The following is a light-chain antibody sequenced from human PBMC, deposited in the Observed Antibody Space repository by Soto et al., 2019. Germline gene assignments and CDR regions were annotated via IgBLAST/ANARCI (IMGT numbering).Light chain of an antibody. V-gene: IGKV3-15*01. CDR1: QNVNNR. CDR2: GAS. Sequence: EIVMTQSPAMLSVSPGERATLSCSASQNVNNRLAWYQQKAVQPPRLLIYGASTRATGIPARFSGSGSGTEFTLTISSLQSEYLAVYYCQHFNSWPLLFGQGTKVEIK. J-gene: IGKJ1*01. CDR3: QHFNSWPLL.